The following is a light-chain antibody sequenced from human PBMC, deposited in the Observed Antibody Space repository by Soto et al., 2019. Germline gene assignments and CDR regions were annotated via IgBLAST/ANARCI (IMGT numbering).Light chain of an antibody. CDR2: GAS. CDR3: QQYNNWPLT. CDR1: QTISSN. J-gene: IGKJ1*01. Sequence: DILMTQSPATLSVSPGEGATLSCRASQTISSNLAWYQQKPGQVPRLLMYGASTRATGIPARFSGSGSGTEFTLTISILQAEDFAFYYCQQYNNWPLTFGQGTKVEIK. V-gene: IGKV3-15*01.